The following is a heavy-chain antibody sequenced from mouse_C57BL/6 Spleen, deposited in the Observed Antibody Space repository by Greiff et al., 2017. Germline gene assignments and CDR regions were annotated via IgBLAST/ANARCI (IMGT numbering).Heavy chain of an antibody. CDR3: ARRSSTVVHYFDY. CDR2: ILPGNGST. Sequence: VKLMESGAELMKPGASVKFSCKATGYKFTDYWIEWVKQRPGHGLEWIGEILPGNGSTKYNAKFKGKATFTADTSSNTAYMQLSSLTTEDSAISYGARRSSTVVHYFDYWGQGTTLTVSS. D-gene: IGHD1-1*02. V-gene: IGHV1-9*01. CDR1: GYKFTDYW. J-gene: IGHJ2*01.